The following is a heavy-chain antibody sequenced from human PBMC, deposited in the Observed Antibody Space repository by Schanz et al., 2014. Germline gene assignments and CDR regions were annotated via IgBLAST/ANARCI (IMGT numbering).Heavy chain of an antibody. CDR3: ARGGYSSGWYDRDIAHFDY. CDR2: ISAYNGNM. CDR1: RYTFNTYG. D-gene: IGHD6-19*01. V-gene: IGHV1-18*01. J-gene: IGHJ4*02. Sequence: QVQLVQSGAEVKKPGASVKVSCEASRYTFNTYGITWVRQAPGQGLEWVGWISAYNGNMNYAPKFQGRVTMTTDTPTSTAYMELRSLRSDDTAVYYCARGGYSSGWYDRDIAHFDYWGQGTLVAVSS.